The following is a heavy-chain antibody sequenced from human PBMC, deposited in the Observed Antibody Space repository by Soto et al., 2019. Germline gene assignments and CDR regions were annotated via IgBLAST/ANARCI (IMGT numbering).Heavy chain of an antibody. V-gene: IGHV3-15*01. Sequence: GGSLRLSCAASGFTFSNAWMSWVRQAPGKGLEWVGRIKSKTDGGTTDYAAPVKGRFTISRDDSKNTLYLQMNSLKTEDTAVYYCTTEEVIFGVVIPFDYWGQGTLVTVSS. CDR1: GFTFSNAW. J-gene: IGHJ4*02. CDR3: TTEEVIFGVVIPFDY. D-gene: IGHD3-3*02. CDR2: IKSKTDGGTT.